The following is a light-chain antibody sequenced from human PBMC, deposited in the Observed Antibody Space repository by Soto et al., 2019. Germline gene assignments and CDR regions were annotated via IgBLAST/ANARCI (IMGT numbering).Light chain of an antibody. Sequence: QSVLTQPRSVSGSPGQSVTVSCTGTSRHVAVYSYVSWRQQHPGKAPQLLIYDVTKRPSGVPDRFSGSKSGNTAALTISGLQAEDGAEYFCSSYAGSYPWNFGSGTKVTVL. CDR2: DVT. CDR3: SSYAGSYPWN. CDR1: SRHVAVYSY. V-gene: IGLV2-11*01. J-gene: IGLJ1*01.